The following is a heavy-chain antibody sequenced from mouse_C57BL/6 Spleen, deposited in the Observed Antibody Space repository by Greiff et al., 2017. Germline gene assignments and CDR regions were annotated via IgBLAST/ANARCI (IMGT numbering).Heavy chain of an antibody. V-gene: IGHV5-9-1*02. CDR2: ISSGGDYI. CDR1: GFTFSSYA. J-gene: IGHJ4*01. CDR3: TRGRTYYGKRNYAMDY. Sequence: EVQRVESGEGLVKPGGSLKLSCAASGFTFSSYAMSWVRQTPEKRLEWVAYISSGGDYIYYAATVKGRFTISRDNARNTLYLQMSRLKSEDTAMYYWTRGRTYYGKRNYAMDYWGQGTSVTVSS. D-gene: IGHD2-10*01.